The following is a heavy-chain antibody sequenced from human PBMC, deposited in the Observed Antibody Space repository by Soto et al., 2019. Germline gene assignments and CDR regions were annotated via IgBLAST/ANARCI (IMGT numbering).Heavy chain of an antibody. V-gene: IGHV1-18*01. Sequence: QVQLVQSGAEVKKPGASVKVSCKASGYTFNSYGISWVRQAPGQGLEWMGWISAYNGNTKYAQKVQGRVTMTTDTQTSTAYMERRSLRSADQAVYYCARDPALGGPCDYWGQGTLVTVSS. J-gene: IGHJ4*02. CDR2: ISAYNGNT. D-gene: IGHD3-10*01. CDR1: GYTFNSYG. CDR3: ARDPALGGPCDY.